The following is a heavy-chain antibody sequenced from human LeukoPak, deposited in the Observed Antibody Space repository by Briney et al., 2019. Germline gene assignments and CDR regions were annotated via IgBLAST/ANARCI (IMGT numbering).Heavy chain of an antibody. J-gene: IGHJ4*02. V-gene: IGHV3-48*02. CDR1: GFTFSSGS. D-gene: IGHD2/OR15-2a*01. CDR3: AKSLYGFDY. CDR2: ISSSGNTI. Sequence: PGGFLRLSCAASGFTFSSGSMNWVRQAPGKGLEWVSYISSSGNTIYYADSVKGRFTISRDNAKNSLYLQMNSLRDEDTAVYYCAKSLYGFDYWGQGTLVTVSS.